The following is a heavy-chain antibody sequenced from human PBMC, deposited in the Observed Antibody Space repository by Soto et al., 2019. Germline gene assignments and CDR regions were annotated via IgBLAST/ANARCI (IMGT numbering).Heavy chain of an antibody. D-gene: IGHD6-19*01. CDR1: GYTFTTYG. J-gene: IGHJ6*02. CDR2: INGYNGNT. V-gene: IGHV1-18*01. Sequence: QVQLEQSGAEVKKPGDSMKVSCKASGYTFTTYGISWVRQAPGQGLEWMGWINGYNGNTDYPQKLQGRVTMTTDTSTSTADMELRSLSSDDTAVYYCAREGSAPYYYYGMDVWGQGTTVTVSS. CDR3: AREGSAPYYYYGMDV.